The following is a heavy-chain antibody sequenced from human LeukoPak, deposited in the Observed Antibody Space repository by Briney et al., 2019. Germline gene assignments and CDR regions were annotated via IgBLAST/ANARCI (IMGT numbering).Heavy chain of an antibody. CDR2: VYYSGDT. CDR1: GGSLSSYY. CDR3: ARLDYGDYGSFDY. Sequence: SETLSLTCTVSGGSLSSYYWSWIRQPPGKGLEWIGTVYYSGDTYYNQSLKSRVTISADMSKNQLSLRLSSVTAADTAVYYCARLDYGDYGSFDYWGQGSLVTVSS. V-gene: IGHV4-59*04. J-gene: IGHJ4*02. D-gene: IGHD4-17*01.